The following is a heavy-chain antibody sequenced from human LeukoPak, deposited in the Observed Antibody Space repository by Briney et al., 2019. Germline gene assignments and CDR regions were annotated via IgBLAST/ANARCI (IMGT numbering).Heavy chain of an antibody. D-gene: IGHD2/OR15-2a*01. CDR3: ARVRTTLLDN. J-gene: IGHJ4*02. Sequence: ASVKVSCKASGYTFTSYDFTWVRQASGQGLEWMGWISAYHGHTKYAQKLQGRITMTTDTSTSTAYMELRSLRSDDTAVYYCARVRTTLLDNWGQGTLVTVSS. CDR1: GYTFTSYD. CDR2: ISAYHGHT. V-gene: IGHV1-18*01.